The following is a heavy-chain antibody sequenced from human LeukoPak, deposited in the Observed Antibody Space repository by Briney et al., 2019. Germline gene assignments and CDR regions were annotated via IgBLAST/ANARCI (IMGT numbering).Heavy chain of an antibody. J-gene: IGHJ4*02. Sequence: GASVKVSCKASGYTFTSYGISWVRQAPGQGLEWMGWISAYNGNTNYAQKLQGRVTMTTDTSTSTAYMELRSLRSDDTAVYYCARDPFVDYYVSSGYFGYWGQGTLVTVSS. V-gene: IGHV1-18*01. D-gene: IGHD3-22*01. CDR2: ISAYNGNT. CDR3: ARDPFVDYYVSSGYFGY. CDR1: GYTFTSYG.